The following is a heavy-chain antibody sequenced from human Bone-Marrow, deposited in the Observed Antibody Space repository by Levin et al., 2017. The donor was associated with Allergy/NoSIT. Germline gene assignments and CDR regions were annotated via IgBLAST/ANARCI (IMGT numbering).Heavy chain of an antibody. CDR1: GFTFSNYV. Sequence: GGSPRLSCAASGFTFSNYVIHWVRQAPGKGLEWVAVISQDGNNKYYADSVKGRFTISRDNSKNTLSLQMNSLRAEDTALYYCAKDLARLGGSDRGIDCWGQGTLVTVSS. D-gene: IGHD2-15*01. V-gene: IGHV3-30*18. CDR2: ISQDGNNK. CDR3: AKDLARLGGSDRGIDC. J-gene: IGHJ4*02.